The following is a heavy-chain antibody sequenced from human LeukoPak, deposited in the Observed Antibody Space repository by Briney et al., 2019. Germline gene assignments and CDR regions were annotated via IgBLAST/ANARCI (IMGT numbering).Heavy chain of an antibody. D-gene: IGHD5-24*01. J-gene: IGHJ4*02. Sequence: SETLSLTCTVSGGSISSYYWSWIRQPPGKGLEWIGYIYYSGSTNYNPSLKSRVTISVDTSKNQFSLKLSSVTAADTAVYYCAREVSARDGSLGRPFDYWGQGTLVTVSS. V-gene: IGHV4-59*12. CDR3: AREVSARDGSLGRPFDY. CDR2: IYYSGST. CDR1: GGSISSYY.